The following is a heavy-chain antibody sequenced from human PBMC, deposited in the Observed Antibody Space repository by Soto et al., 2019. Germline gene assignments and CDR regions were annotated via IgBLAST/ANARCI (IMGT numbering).Heavy chain of an antibody. D-gene: IGHD3-22*01. CDR3: ARGPNSSGRYVVDY. CDR2: VSYSGST. Sequence: SETLSLTCSLSGGAIGGYYWSWIRQPPGKALEWIGYVSYSGSTDYHPSLKSRVSISIDTSKNQFSLKMISVTAADTAVYYCARGPNSSGRYVVDYWGQGTLVTVSS. J-gene: IGHJ4*02. CDR1: GGAIGGYY. V-gene: IGHV4-59*01.